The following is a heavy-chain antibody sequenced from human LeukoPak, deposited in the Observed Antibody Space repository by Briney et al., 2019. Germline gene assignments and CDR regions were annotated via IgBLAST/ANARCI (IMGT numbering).Heavy chain of an antibody. D-gene: IGHD3-22*01. J-gene: IGHJ4*02. CDR3: AKEGYYDSSGHFDY. V-gene: IGHV3-30*02. CDR2: IRYDGSNK. CDR1: GITFSSYG. Sequence: SGGSLRLSCAASGITFSSYGMHWVRQAPGKGLEWVAFIRYDGSNKYYADSVKGRFTISRDNSKNTLYLQMNSLRAEDTAVYYCAKEGYYDSSGHFDYWGQGTLVTVSS.